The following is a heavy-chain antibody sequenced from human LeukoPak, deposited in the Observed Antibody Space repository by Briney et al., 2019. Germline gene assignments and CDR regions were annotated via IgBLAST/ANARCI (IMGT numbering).Heavy chain of an antibody. CDR3: AGATLQLGRRPFDY. J-gene: IGHJ4*02. V-gene: IGHV4-34*01. D-gene: IGHD5-18*01. CDR2: INHSGST. Sequence: PPETLSLTCALYGGSFNAYDWSWIRQPPGKGLGWIREINHSGSTNYNPSLKSRVTISVDTSKNQFSLKLSSVTAADTAIYYCAGATLQLGRRPFDYWGQGTLVTVSS. CDR1: GGSFNAYD.